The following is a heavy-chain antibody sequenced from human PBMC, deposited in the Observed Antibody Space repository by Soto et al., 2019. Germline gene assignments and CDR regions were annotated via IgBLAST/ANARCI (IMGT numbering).Heavy chain of an antibody. J-gene: IGHJ6*02. CDR1: GYTFTSYY. Sequence: EASVKVSCKASGYTFTSYYMHWVRQAPGQGLEWMGIINPSGGSTSYAQKFQGRVTMTRDTSTSTVYMELSSLRSEDTAVYYCARDGGYCSGGSCYNYYYYGMDVWGQGTTVTVSS. CDR2: INPSGGST. CDR3: ARDGGYCSGGSCYNYYYYGMDV. D-gene: IGHD2-15*01. V-gene: IGHV1-46*01.